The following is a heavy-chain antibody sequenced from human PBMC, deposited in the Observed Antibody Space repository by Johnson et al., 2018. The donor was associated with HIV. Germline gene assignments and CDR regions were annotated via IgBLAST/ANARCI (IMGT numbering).Heavy chain of an antibody. J-gene: IGHJ3*02. CDR1: GFTFSSYA. D-gene: IGHD4-17*01. CDR3: ARDSTAGPDKGLDYVGAFDI. CDR2: ISYDRSNK. V-gene: IGHV3-30-3*01. Sequence: QVQLVESGGGVVQPGRSLRLSCAASGFTFSSYAMHWVRQAPGKGLEWVAVISYDRSNKYYADSVKGRFTISRDNSKNTLYLQMNSLRAEDTAVYYCARDSTAGPDKGLDYVGAFDIWGQGTMVTVSS.